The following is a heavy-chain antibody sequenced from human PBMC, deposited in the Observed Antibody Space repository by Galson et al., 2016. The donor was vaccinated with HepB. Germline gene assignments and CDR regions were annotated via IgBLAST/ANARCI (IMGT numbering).Heavy chain of an antibody. CDR3: AKSGRYYGVDHFDY. CDR1: GFTFSSYG. CDR2: ISYDGSNK. J-gene: IGHJ4*02. Sequence: SLRLSCAASGFTFSSYGMHWVRQAPGKGLEWVAVISYDGSNKYYADSVKGRFTISSDNSKNTLYLQMNSLRAEDTAVYYCAKSGRYYGVDHFDYWGQGTLVTVSS. V-gene: IGHV3-30*18. D-gene: IGHD4-17*01.